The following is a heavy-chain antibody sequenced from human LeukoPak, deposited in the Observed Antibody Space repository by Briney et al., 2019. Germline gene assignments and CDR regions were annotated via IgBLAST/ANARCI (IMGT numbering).Heavy chain of an antibody. CDR3: AKGGIVVVPAAYFDY. Sequence: GGSLRLSCAASGFTFDDYGMSWVRQAPGKGLEWVSGINWNGGSTGYADSVKGRFTISRDNAKNSLYLQMNSLRAEDTAVYYCAKGGIVVVPAAYFDYWGQGTLVTVSS. CDR1: GFTFDDYG. CDR2: INWNGGST. J-gene: IGHJ4*02. V-gene: IGHV3-20*04. D-gene: IGHD2-2*01.